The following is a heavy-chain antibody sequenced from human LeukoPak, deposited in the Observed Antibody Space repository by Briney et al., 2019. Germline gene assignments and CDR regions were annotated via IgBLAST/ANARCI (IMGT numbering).Heavy chain of an antibody. CDR1: GFIFNNYG. J-gene: IGHJ4*02. D-gene: IGHD3-22*01. CDR3: AKGSSGYFFDL. V-gene: IGHV3-23*01. CDR2: ISNDGGGT. Sequence: GGSLRLSCAASGFIFNNYGLFWVRQAPGKWLEWVSAISNDGGGTTYADFVKGRFSVSRDNSKNTLFLQMNSLRAEDTALYYCAKGSSGYFFDLWGQGTLVTVSS.